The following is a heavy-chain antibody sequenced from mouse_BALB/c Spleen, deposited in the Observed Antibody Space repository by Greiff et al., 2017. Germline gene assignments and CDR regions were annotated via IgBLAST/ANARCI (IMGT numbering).Heavy chain of an antibody. Sequence: DLVKPGASVKLSCKASGYTFTSYWINWIKQRPGQGLEWIGRIAPGSGSTYYNEMFKGKATLTVDTSSSTAYIQISSLSSEDSAVYFCARSQTGTLDYWGQGTTLTVSS. V-gene: IGHV1S41*01. CDR1: GYTFTSYW. CDR3: ARSQTGTLDY. D-gene: IGHD4-1*01. J-gene: IGHJ2*01. CDR2: IAPGSGST.